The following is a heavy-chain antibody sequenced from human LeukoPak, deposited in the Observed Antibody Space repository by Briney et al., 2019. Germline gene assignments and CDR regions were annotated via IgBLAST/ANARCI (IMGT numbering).Heavy chain of an antibody. Sequence: SETLSLTCTVSGGSISSYYWSWIRQPPGEGLEWIGYIYYSGSTNYNPSLKSRVTISVDTSKNQFSLKLSSVTAADTAVYYCARSRTAYYYDSSAWGYWGQGTLVTVSS. J-gene: IGHJ4*02. V-gene: IGHV4-59*08. CDR1: GGSISSYY. CDR3: ARSRTAYYYDSSAWGY. D-gene: IGHD3-22*01. CDR2: IYYSGST.